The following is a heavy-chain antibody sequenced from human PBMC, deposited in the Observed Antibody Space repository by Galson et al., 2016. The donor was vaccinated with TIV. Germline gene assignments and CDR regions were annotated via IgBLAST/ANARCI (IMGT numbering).Heavy chain of an antibody. Sequence: SLRLSCAASGFTFSNHDMYWVRQAPGKGLEWVALISYLGSNKYYADAVKGRYTDSVKGRFTISRDDSKDTLYLQTNSLRVEDTAVYYCARELWGGLDYDTHYFENWGQGTLVTVSS. CDR3: ARELWGGLDYDTHYFEN. CDR2: ISYLGSNK. V-gene: IGHV3-30*03. CDR1: GFTFSNHD. J-gene: IGHJ4*02. D-gene: IGHD3-22*01.